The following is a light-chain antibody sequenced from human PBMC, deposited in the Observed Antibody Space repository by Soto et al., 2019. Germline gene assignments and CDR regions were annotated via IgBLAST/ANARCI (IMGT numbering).Light chain of an antibody. CDR2: DAS. J-gene: IGKJ5*01. V-gene: IGKV3-11*01. CDR1: QSVSSS. Sequence: EFVLTQSPATLSLSPGDTATLSCGASQSVSSSLACYQQKPGQAPRLLIYDASSRATGIPARFSGSGSGTDFTLTISSLEPEDFAVYYCHHRGNGITFGQGTRLEIK. CDR3: HHRGNGIT.